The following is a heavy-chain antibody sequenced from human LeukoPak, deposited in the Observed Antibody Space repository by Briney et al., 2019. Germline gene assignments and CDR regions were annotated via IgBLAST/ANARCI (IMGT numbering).Heavy chain of an antibody. CDR2: FDPEDGET. CDR1: GYTLTELS. J-gene: IGHJ4*02. CDR3: ATGEAFIVGATTYFDY. Sequence: GASVKVSCKVSGYTLTELSMHWVRQAPGKGLEWMGGFDPEDGETIYAQKFQGRVTMTEDTSTDTAYMELSSLRSEDTAVYYCATGEAFIVGATTYFDYWGQGTLVTVSS. V-gene: IGHV1-24*01. D-gene: IGHD1-26*01.